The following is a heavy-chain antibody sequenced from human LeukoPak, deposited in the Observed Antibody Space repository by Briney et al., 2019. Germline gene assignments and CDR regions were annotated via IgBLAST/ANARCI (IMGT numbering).Heavy chain of an antibody. J-gene: IGHJ3*02. Sequence: SETLSLTCTVSGGSISSGDYYWSWIRQPPGKGLEWIGYIYSSGSTSYNPSLKSRVTISLDTSKNQFSLKLSSVTAADTAVYYCARLREYAFDTWGQGTMVTVSS. CDR3: ARLREYAFDT. CDR1: GGSISSGDYY. D-gene: IGHD3-10*01. CDR2: IYSSGST. V-gene: IGHV4-30-4*01.